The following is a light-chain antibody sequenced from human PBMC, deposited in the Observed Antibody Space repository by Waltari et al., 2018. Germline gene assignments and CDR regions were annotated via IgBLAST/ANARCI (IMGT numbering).Light chain of an antibody. Sequence: DIQMTQSPSSLSASVGDRVTITCRASQTISSYLNWYQQKPGKAPHLLIYTASSLQSGVPSRFSGSGSGTDFTLTISSLQAEDVALYYCQQYYSLLPTFGGGTKVEI. J-gene: IGKJ4*01. V-gene: IGKV1-39*01. CDR2: TAS. CDR1: QTISSY. CDR3: QQYYSLLPT.